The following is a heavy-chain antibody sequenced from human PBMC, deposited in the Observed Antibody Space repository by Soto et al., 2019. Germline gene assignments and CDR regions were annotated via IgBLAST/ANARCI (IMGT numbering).Heavy chain of an antibody. V-gene: IGHV1-3*01. J-gene: IGHJ4*02. Sequence: QVQLVQSGAEVKKPGASVKVSCKASGYTFTSYAMHWVRQAPGQRLEWMGWINAGNGNTKYSQKFQGRVTTTRDTSASTAYMELSSLRSEDTAVYYCARGDSSSPFDYWGQGTLVTVSS. CDR2: INAGNGNT. CDR3: ARGDSSSPFDY. D-gene: IGHD6-6*01. CDR1: GYTFTSYA.